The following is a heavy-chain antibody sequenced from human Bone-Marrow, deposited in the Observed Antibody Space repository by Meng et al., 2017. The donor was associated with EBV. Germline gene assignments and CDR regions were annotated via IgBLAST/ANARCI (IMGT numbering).Heavy chain of an antibody. CDR1: GGSISSGGYS. V-gene: IGHV4-30-2*01. Sequence: QVQLQESGSGLVKPSQTLSLTCAVSGGSISSGGYSWSWIRQPPGKGLEWIGYIYHSGSTYYNPSLKSRVTISVDRSKNQFSLKLSSVTAADTAVYYCARVVARSYFDYWGQGTLVTVSS. J-gene: IGHJ4*02. CDR2: IYHSGST. CDR3: ARVVARSYFDY.